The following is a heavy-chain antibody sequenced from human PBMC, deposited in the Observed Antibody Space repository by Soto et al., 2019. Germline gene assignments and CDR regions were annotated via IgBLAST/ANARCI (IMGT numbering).Heavy chain of an antibody. V-gene: IGHV1-46*01. Sequence: QVQLVQSGAEVKKPGASVKVSCKASGYTFTSYYMHWVRQAPGQGLEWMGIINPSGGSTSYAQKFQGRVTMTRDTSTSTVYMELSSLRSEDTAVYYCARGGLRWAVAGEFTFDYWGQGTLVTVSS. D-gene: IGHD6-19*01. J-gene: IGHJ4*02. CDR1: GYTFTSYY. CDR3: ARGGLRWAVAGEFTFDY. CDR2: INPSGGST.